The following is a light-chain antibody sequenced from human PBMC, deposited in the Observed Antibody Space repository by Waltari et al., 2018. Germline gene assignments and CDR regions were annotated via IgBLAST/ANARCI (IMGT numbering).Light chain of an antibody. CDR1: QSVFYNSNNKNY. V-gene: IGKV4-1*01. CDR2: WAS. CDR3: QQYYTAPYS. J-gene: IGKJ2*03. Sequence: DIVMTQSPDSLAVSRGERATINCKSSQSVFYNSNNKNYLAWDQQKAGQPPKLLTYWASSRESGVPDRFSGSVSGTDFTLTISSLQAEDVAVYYCQQYYTAPYSFGQGTKLEIK.